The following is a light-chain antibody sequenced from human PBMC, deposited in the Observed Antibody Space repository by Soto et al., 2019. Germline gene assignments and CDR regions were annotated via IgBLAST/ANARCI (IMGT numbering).Light chain of an antibody. Sequence: EVVLTQSPATLSLSPGERATLSCRASENVRTFVDWYQQKPGQAPRLLIHGASNRATGIPDRFSGSGSGTDFTLTISSLEPEDFALYYCQQRNNWPITFGQGTRLEIK. J-gene: IGKJ5*01. CDR1: ENVRTF. CDR3: QQRNNWPIT. V-gene: IGKV3-11*01. CDR2: GAS.